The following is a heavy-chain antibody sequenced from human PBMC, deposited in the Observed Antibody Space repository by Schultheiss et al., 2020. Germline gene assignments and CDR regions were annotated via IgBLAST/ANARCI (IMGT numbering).Heavy chain of an antibody. V-gene: IGHV5-51*01. CDR2: IYPGDSDT. J-gene: IGHJ4*02. CDR1: GYSFTSYW. Sequence: GESLKISCKGSGYSFTSYWIGWVRQMPGKGLEWMGIIYPGDSDTRYSPSFQGQVTISADKSISTAYLQWSSLKASDTAMYYCARRGIMITFGGVIVHRPRSCYFDYWGQGTLVTVSS. D-gene: IGHD3-16*02. CDR3: ARRGIMITFGGVIVHRPRSCYFDY.